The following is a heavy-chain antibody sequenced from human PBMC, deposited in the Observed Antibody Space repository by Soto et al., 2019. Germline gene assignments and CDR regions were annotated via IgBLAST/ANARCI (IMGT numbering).Heavy chain of an antibody. Sequence: SETLSLTCTVSGDSITTNSYFWAWIRQPPGKGLEWIGSIYYSGTTYYNPSLKSRVTISVDTSKNQFSLKLSSVTAADTAVYYCARTVVIRGVIIREFDYWGQGNLVTVSS. CDR3: ARTVVIRGVIIREFDY. J-gene: IGHJ4*02. D-gene: IGHD3-10*01. V-gene: IGHV4-39*07. CDR1: GDSITTNSYF. CDR2: IYYSGTT.